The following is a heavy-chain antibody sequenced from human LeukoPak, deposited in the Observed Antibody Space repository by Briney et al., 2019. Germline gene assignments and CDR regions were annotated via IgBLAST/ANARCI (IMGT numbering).Heavy chain of an antibody. J-gene: IGHJ4*02. V-gene: IGHV3-23*01. D-gene: IGHD1-26*01. CDR2: ISGRGDST. CDR1: GFTFSSYA. Sequence: PGGSLRLSCAASGFTFSSYAMSWVRQAPGKGLEWVSAISGRGDSTYFADSVKGRFTISRDNSKNTLDLQMNSLRAEDTAVYYCARDVVGATYFDWGQGTLVTVSS. CDR3: ARDVVGATYFD.